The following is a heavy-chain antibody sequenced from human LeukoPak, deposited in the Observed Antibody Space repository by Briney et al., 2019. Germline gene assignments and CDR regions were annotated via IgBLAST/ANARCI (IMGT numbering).Heavy chain of an antibody. CDR1: GGSFSNYY. CDR2: INDSGRT. V-gene: IGHV4-34*01. J-gene: IGHJ6*03. D-gene: IGHD1-7*01. Sequence: NPSETLSLTCAAYGGSFSNYYWSWIRQPPGKGLEWIGEINDSGRTNYNPSLMSRVTVSVDTSKKQFSLRLTSVTATDTAVYYCARRWNYGRNYYIDVWGKGATVSVSS. CDR3: ARRWNYGRNYYIDV.